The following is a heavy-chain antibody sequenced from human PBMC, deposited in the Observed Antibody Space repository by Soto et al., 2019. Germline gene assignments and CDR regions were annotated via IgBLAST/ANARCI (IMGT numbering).Heavy chain of an antibody. CDR1: GFTFSSYG. J-gene: IGHJ6*02. CDR2: ISYDGSNK. Sequence: QVQLVESGGGVVQPGRSLRLSCAASGFTFSSYGSHWVRQAPGKGLEWVAVISYDGSNKYYPDSVKGRFTISRDNSKNTLYLQMNSLRAADTAVYYFAKYRRPNYIFGMDVWRQGTTVTVSS. D-gene: IGHD1-26*01. CDR3: AKYRRPNYIFGMDV. V-gene: IGHV3-30*18.